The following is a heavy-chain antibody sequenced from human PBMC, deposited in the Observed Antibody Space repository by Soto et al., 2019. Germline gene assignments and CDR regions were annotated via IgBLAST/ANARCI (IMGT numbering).Heavy chain of an antibody. CDR2: SSSSSSTI. D-gene: IGHD6-13*01. Sequence: EVQLVESGGGLVQPGGSLRLSCAASGFTFSSYSMNWVRQAPGKGLEWVSYSSSSSSTIYYADSVKGRFTISRDNAKNSLHLQKNSRRDEDTAVYYCPCIYANFRGDIAAADCYYYAGVDVWGPGTTVTASS. CDR1: GFTFSSYS. J-gene: IGHJ6*02. V-gene: IGHV3-48*02. CDR3: PCIYANFRGDIAAADCYYYAGVDV.